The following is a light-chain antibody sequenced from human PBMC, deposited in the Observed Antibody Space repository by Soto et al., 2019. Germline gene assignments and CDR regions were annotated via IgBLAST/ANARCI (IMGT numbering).Light chain of an antibody. J-gene: IGKJ4*01. V-gene: IGKV3-11*01. CDR3: QQRRNWPLT. Sequence: EIVLTQSPGTLSLSPGERATLSCRASQSVSSYLAWYQQKPGQAPRLLIYDASNRATGIPARFSGSGSGTDFTLTISSLEAEDFAVYYCQQRRNWPLTFGGGTKVDIK. CDR2: DAS. CDR1: QSVSSY.